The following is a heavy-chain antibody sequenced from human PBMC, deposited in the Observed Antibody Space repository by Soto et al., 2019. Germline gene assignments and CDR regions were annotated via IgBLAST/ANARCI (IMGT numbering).Heavy chain of an antibody. V-gene: IGHV3-23*01. CDR2: ISASGGST. Sequence: GGSLRLSCAASGFTFSSYAMSWVRQAPGKGLEWVSAISASGGSTYYADSVKGRFTISRDNSKNPLFLQMNSLRAEDTAVYYCAKDGEWIQLWLVYWGQGTLVTVSS. D-gene: IGHD5-18*01. CDR3: AKDGEWIQLWLVY. J-gene: IGHJ4*02. CDR1: GFTFSSYA.